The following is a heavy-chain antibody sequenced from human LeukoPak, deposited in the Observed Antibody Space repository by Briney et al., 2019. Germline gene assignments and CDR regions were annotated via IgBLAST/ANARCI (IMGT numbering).Heavy chain of an antibody. Sequence: PGGSLRLSCAASGFTFSSYEMNWVRQAPGKGLEWVSYISSSGKNIYYADSVKGRFTISRDNAKNSLYLQMNSLRAEDTAVYYCAKDRPTVVTRRHYFDYWGQGILVTVSS. CDR1: GFTFSSYE. D-gene: IGHD4-23*01. V-gene: IGHV3-48*03. CDR3: AKDRPTVVTRRHYFDY. CDR2: ISSSGKNI. J-gene: IGHJ4*02.